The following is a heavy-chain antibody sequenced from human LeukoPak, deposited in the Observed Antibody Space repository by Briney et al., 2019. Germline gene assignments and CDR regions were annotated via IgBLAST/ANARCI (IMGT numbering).Heavy chain of an antibody. CDR1: GFTFTSSA. D-gene: IGHD3-10*01. CDR3: AKDPKDYYGSGGYYNPLRLDCYYCMDV. J-gene: IGHJ6*02. Sequence: RGRSLRLSCAASGFTFTSSAMHWVRQAPGQGLAWVGVISYDGSNKNYAESVKGRFTISRDNSKTTLYLQMNSLRAEDTAVSYCAKDPKDYYGSGGYYNPLRLDCYYCMDVWGQGTTVTVSS. CDR2: ISYDGSNK. V-gene: IGHV3-30-3*02.